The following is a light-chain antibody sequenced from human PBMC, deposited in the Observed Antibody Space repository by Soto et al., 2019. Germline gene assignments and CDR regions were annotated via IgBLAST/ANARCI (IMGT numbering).Light chain of an antibody. CDR3: QQDYNLPWT. V-gene: IGKV3D-7*01. CDR1: QSVSSSY. CDR2: GAS. Sequence: EIVMTQSPATLSLSPGERATLSCRASQSVSSSYLSWYQQKPGQAPRLLIYGASNRATGIPARFSGSGSGTDFTLTISSLQPEDFAVYYCQQDYNLPWTFGQGTKVDIK. J-gene: IGKJ1*01.